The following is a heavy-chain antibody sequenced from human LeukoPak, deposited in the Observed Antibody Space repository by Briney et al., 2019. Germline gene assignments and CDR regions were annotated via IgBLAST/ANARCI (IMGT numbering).Heavy chain of an antibody. D-gene: IGHD5-12*01. V-gene: IGHV1-46*01. CDR3: PRLAMVATIDAY. Sequence: GASVKVSFKASGYTFTSYYMHWVRQAPGQGLELMGIINPSGGSTSYAQKVQGRVTMTRDTAISTAYMELRRLRSDDTGVYYCPRLAMVATIDAYWGQGTLVTVYS. J-gene: IGHJ4*02. CDR1: GYTFTSYY. CDR2: INPSGGST.